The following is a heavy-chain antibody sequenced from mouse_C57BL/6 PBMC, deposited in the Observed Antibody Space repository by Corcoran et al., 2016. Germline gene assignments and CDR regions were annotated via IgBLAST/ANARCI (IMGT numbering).Heavy chain of an antibody. CDR2: IYPGSGNT. CDR3: ARSVPYSNPYDYSMDY. D-gene: IGHD2-5*01. V-gene: IGHV1-66*01. Sequence: QVQLQQSGPELVKPGASVKISCKASGYSFTSYYIHWVKQRPGQGLEWIGWIYPGSGNTKYNEKFKGKATLTADTSSSTAYMQLSSLTSEDSAVYYCARSVPYSNPYDYSMDYWGQGTSVTVSS. J-gene: IGHJ4*01. CDR1: GYSFTSYY.